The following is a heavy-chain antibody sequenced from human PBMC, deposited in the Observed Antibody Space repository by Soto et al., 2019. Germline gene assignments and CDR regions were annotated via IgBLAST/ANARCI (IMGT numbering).Heavy chain of an antibody. D-gene: IGHD3-22*01. J-gene: IGHJ4*01. CDR1: CGSISRGGYS. CDR2: VYFTGST. V-gene: IGHV4-61*08. CDR3: ASFPVIPGRDSPLIFDY. Sequence: SENLSLTCAVSCGSISRGGYSLSWLRQPPGKALEWMGYVYFTGSTNYSPSLESRLTILVDTSKNQFSLKLTSVTAADTAVYYCASFPVIPGRDSPLIFDYWGQGTLVTVSS.